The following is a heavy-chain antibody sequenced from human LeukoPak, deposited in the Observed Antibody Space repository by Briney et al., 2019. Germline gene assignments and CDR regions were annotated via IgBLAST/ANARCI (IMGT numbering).Heavy chain of an antibody. CDR3: ARDGIAAAAFDI. D-gene: IGHD6-13*01. J-gene: IGHJ3*02. Sequence: GGSLRLSCAASGFTFSSYSMNWVRQAPGKGLEWVSSISSSSSYIYYADSVKGRFTISRDNAKNSLYLQMNSLRVEDTAVYYCARDGIAAAAFDIWGQGTMVTVSS. CDR1: GFTFSSYS. V-gene: IGHV3-21*01. CDR2: ISSSSSYI.